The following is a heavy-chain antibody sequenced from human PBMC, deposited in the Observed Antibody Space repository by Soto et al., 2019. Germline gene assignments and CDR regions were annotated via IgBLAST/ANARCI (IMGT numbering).Heavy chain of an antibody. CDR1: GYTFTSYG. Sequence: ASVKVSCKASGYTFTSYGIHWVRQAPGQRLEWTGWINAGNGNTKYSEKFQGRVTITRDTSASTAYLELSSLRSEDTAVYYCAKSEESYDILPGYYYFYYGMAVWAQGTTVPVSS. CDR2: INAGNGNT. D-gene: IGHD3-9*01. J-gene: IGHJ6*02. V-gene: IGHV1-3*01. CDR3: AKSEESYDILPGYYYFYYGMAV.